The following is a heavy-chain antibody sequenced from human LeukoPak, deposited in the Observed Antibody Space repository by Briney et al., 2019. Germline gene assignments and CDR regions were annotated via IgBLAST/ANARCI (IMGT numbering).Heavy chain of an antibody. Sequence: SETLSLTCTVSGGSISSYYWSWIRQPPGKGLEWIGYIYYSGSTNYNPSLKSRVTISVDTSKNQFSLKLSSVTAADTAVYYCARGTYYYDSSGYYRILEVNAFDIWGQGTMVTVSS. V-gene: IGHV4-59*08. CDR3: ARGTYYYDSSGYYRILEVNAFDI. CDR1: GGSISSYY. J-gene: IGHJ3*02. D-gene: IGHD3-22*01. CDR2: IYYSGST.